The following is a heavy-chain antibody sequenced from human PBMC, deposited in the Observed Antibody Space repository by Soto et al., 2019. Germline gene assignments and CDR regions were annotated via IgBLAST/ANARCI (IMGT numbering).Heavy chain of an antibody. Sequence: EVQLVASGGGLVQPGGSLRLSCVGSGFTFSDSWMHWVRQPPGKGLVWVSRIQENGGEKNYADSVKGRFTISRDNAQNTVYLQMNRLRAEDTAVYYCARVAVVTRGIDSWGRGTLVTVSS. CDR3: ARVAVVTRGIDS. CDR2: IQENGGEK. D-gene: IGHD6-19*01. V-gene: IGHV3-74*01. CDR1: GFTFSDSW. J-gene: IGHJ4*02.